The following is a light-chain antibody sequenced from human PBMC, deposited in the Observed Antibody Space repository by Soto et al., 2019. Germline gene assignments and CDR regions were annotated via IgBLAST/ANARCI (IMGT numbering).Light chain of an antibody. CDR2: SNN. V-gene: IGLV1-47*02. Sequence: QAVVTQPPSASVTPGQRVTISCSGSSSNIGSNYVYWYQQLPGTAHKLLIVSNNQRPSGVLDRISGSKSGTSDSLAISGLLSEDEADYSCAAWDDSLSGHVVFGEGTKLTV. J-gene: IGLJ2*01. CDR1: SSNIGSNY. CDR3: AAWDDSLSGHVV.